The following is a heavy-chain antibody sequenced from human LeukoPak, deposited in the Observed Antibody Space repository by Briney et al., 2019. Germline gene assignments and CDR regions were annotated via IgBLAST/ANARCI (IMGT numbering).Heavy chain of an antibody. D-gene: IGHD3-10*01. CDR1: GFTFSSYG. CDR2: IRYDGSNK. CDR3: ASGSYPFDY. Sequence: GGSLRLSCAASGFTFSSYGMHWVRQAPGKGLEWVAFIRYDGSNKYYADSVKGRFTISRDNTHNSLSLRMNSLGAEDTAVYYCASGSYPFDYWGQGTLVTVSS. V-gene: IGHV3-30*02. J-gene: IGHJ4*02.